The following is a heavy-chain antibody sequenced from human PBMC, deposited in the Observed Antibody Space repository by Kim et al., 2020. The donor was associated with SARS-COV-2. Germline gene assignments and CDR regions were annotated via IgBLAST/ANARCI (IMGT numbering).Heavy chain of an antibody. D-gene: IGHD2-8*01. J-gene: IGHJ4*02. Sequence: SQTLSLPCAISGDSVSSNSVAWNWIRQSPSRGLEWLGRTYYRSRWYNDYAVSVKSRLTINPDTSKNQFSLQLNSVTPEDTAVYYCARASNGYLDNWGQGTLVTVSS. CDR3: ARASNGYLDN. V-gene: IGHV6-1*01. CDR2: TYYRSRWYN. CDR1: GDSVSSNSVA.